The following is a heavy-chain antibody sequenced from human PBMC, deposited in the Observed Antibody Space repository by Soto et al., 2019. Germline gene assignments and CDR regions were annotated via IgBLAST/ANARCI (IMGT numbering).Heavy chain of an antibody. D-gene: IGHD6-13*01. CDR3: ARDLAAATPY. CDR2: ISSNSDYI. CDR1: GFTFSFYS. V-gene: IGHV3-21*06. J-gene: IGHJ4*02. Sequence: EVQLVESGGGLVKPGGSLRLSCAASGFTFSFYSMNWVRQAPGKGLEWVSFISSNSDYIYYADSVRGRFTISRDNAKNSLDLQMNSLRAEDTAMYYCARDLAAATPYWGQGTLVTVSS.